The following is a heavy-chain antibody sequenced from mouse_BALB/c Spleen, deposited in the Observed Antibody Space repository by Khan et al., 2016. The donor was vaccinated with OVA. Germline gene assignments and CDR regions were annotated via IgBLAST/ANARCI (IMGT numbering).Heavy chain of an antibody. CDR3: ARIYGGDFDY. D-gene: IGHD1-1*01. V-gene: IGHV3-2*02. J-gene: IGHJ2*01. CDR1: GYSITSDYA. CDR2: ISYSGNT. Sequence: DVQLQESGPGLVKPSQSLSLTCTVTGYSITSDYAWNWIRQFPGNKLEWMGYISYSGNTKYNPSLKSRISITRDTSKNQFFLQLNSVTAEDTATYYCARIYGGDFDYWVQGTTLTVSS.